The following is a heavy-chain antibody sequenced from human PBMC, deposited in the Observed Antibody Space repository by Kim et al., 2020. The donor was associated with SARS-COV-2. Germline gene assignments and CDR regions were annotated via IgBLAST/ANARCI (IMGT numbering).Heavy chain of an antibody. CDR2: ISAYNGNT. D-gene: IGHD3-9*01. V-gene: IGHV1-18*01. J-gene: IGHJ6*02. CDR1: GYTFTSYG. CDR3: AREIELRYFDWLFHTDYYYYGVDV. Sequence: ASVKVSCKASGYTFTSYGISWVRQAPGQGLEWMGWISAYNGNTNYAQKLQGRVTMTTDTSTSTAYMELRSLRSDDTAVYYCAREIELRYFDWLFHTDYYYYGVDVWGQGTTVTVSS.